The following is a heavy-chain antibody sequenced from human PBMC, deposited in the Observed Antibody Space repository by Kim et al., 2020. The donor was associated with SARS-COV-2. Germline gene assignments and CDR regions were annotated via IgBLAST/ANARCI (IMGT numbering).Heavy chain of an antibody. CDR2: IKSKTDGGTT. Sequence: GGSLRLSCAASGFTFSNAWMSWVRQAPGKGLEWVGRIKSKTDGGTTDYAAPVKGRFTISRDDSKNTLYLQMNSLKTEDTAVYYCTTGGQVIVLRYFDWNCGMDVWGQGTTVTVSS. CDR3: TTGGQVIVLRYFDWNCGMDV. V-gene: IGHV3-15*01. J-gene: IGHJ6*02. D-gene: IGHD3-9*01. CDR1: GFTFSNAW.